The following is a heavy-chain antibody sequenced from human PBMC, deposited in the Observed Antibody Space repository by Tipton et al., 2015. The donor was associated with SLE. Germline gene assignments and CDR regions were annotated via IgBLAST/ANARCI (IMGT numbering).Heavy chain of an antibody. Sequence: GSLRLSCTASGFSLSNHGMHWVRQAPGKGLEWVSFIRFDGTNNDYADSVRGRFTISRDNSENTLSLQMNGLRPEDTAVYYCAKDRGESQGFQQWGQGTLVTVSS. D-gene: IGHD2-21*01. CDR1: GFSLSNHG. V-gene: IGHV3-30*02. CDR2: IRFDGTNN. CDR3: AKDRGESQGFQQ. J-gene: IGHJ1*01.